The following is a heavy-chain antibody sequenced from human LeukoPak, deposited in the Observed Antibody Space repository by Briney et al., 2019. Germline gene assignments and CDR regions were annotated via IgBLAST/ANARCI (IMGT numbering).Heavy chain of an antibody. Sequence: GGSLRLSCAASGFTFSSYAMSWVRQAPGKGLEWVSAISGSGGSTYYADSVKGRFTISRDNSKNTLYLQMNSLRAEDTAVYYCAKAYEGVRGVTGYYFDYWGQGTLVTVSS. J-gene: IGHJ4*02. V-gene: IGHV3-23*01. CDR2: ISGSGGST. CDR1: GFTFSSYA. D-gene: IGHD3-10*01. CDR3: AKAYEGVRGVTGYYFDY.